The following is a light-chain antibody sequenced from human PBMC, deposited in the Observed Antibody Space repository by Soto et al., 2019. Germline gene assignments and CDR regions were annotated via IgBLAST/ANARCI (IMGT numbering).Light chain of an antibody. CDR3: QQYSSSSWT. J-gene: IGKJ1*01. CDR2: GAS. CDR1: QSVSSTY. Sequence: EIVLTQSPGTLSLSPGERATLSCRASQSVSSTYLAWYQHKPGQAPRLLIYGASSRATGIPDRFSDSGSGTDFTLTISRLEPEDFAVYYCQQYSSSSWTFDQGTKVEIK. V-gene: IGKV3-20*01.